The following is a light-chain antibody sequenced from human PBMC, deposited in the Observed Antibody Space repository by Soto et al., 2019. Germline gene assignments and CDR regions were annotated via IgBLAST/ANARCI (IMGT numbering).Light chain of an antibody. Sequence: QTVVTQEPSFSVSPGGTVTLTCGLSSDSVSTSYYPSWYQQTPGQAPRTLIYDTNVRSSGVPDRFSGSIVGNKAALTITGAQADDESDYYCVLYIESGIWVFGGGTQLTVL. J-gene: IGLJ3*02. V-gene: IGLV8-61*01. CDR3: VLYIESGIWV. CDR1: SDSVSTSYY. CDR2: DTN.